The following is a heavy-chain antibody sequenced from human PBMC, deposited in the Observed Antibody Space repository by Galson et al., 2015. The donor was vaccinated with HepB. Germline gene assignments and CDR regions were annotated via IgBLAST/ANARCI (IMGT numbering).Heavy chain of an antibody. V-gene: IGHV3-64D*06. D-gene: IGHD3-10*01. CDR3: VKEGEWFGDGPPYLSPHFDY. CDR1: GFTFSSYA. J-gene: IGHJ4*02. Sequence: SLRLSCAASGFTFSSYAMHWVRQAPGKGLEYVSAISSNGGSTYYADSVKGRFTISRDNSKNTLYLQMSSLRAEDTAVYYCVKEGEWFGDGPPYLSPHFDYWGQGTLVTVSS. CDR2: ISSNGGST.